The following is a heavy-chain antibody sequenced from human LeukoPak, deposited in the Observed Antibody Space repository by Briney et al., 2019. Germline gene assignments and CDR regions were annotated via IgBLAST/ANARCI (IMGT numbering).Heavy chain of an antibody. D-gene: IGHD1-26*01. V-gene: IGHV4-34*01. CDR3: ARRKVGIEARVGLDP. J-gene: IGHJ5*02. CDR2: INHTGGT. CDR1: GGSFTGYY. Sequence: PSETLSLTCTVYGGSFTGYYWSWIRQPPGGGLEWIGEINHTGGTNYNPSLASRVSVSMDTSKNQFSLNVNSVTAADTAVYYCARRKVGIEARVGLDPWGQGTLVTVSS.